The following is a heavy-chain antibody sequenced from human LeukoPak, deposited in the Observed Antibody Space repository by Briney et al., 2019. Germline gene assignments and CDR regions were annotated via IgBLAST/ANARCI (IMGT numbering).Heavy chain of an antibody. Sequence: SETLSLTCTVSGYSLSSGYYWGWIRQPPGKGLEWIGSIYHSGSTYYNPSLKSRVTISVDTSKNQFSLKLSSVTAADTAVYYCARRTTYIGWRPSESPSCFDYWGQGTLVTVSS. J-gene: IGHJ4*02. CDR2: IYHSGST. CDR1: GYSLSSGYY. D-gene: IGHD2-21*02. V-gene: IGHV4-38-2*02. CDR3: ARRTTYIGWRPSESPSCFDY.